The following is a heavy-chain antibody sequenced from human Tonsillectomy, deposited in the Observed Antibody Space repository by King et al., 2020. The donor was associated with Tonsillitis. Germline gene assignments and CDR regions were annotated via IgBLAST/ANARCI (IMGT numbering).Heavy chain of an antibody. D-gene: IGHD3-22*01. J-gene: IGHJ4*02. CDR2: IIPILGIA. Sequence: QLVQSGAEVKKHGSSVKVSCKASGGTFSSYAISWVRQAPGQGLEWMGRIIPILGIANYAQKFQGRVTITAGNSTSTAYMELSSLRSEDTAVYYCARDYYDSSGYSARFDYWGQGTLVTVSS. CDR1: GGTFSSYA. V-gene: IGHV1-69*09. CDR3: ARDYYDSSGYSARFDY.